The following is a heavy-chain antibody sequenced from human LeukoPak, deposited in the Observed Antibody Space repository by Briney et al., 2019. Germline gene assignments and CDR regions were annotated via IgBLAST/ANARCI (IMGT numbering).Heavy chain of an antibody. CDR2: IGSADKT. Sequence: GSLRLSCAASGFTFSNYAMSWVRQAPGRGPEWVSTIGSADKTYYADSVKGRFTISRDDSKSTLFLQMNTLSADDTAVYYCAKDAINGNGIYDPLDIWGQGTMVTVSS. V-gene: IGHV3-23*01. J-gene: IGHJ3*02. CDR3: AKDAINGNGIYDPLDI. CDR1: GFTFSNYA. D-gene: IGHD1-1*01.